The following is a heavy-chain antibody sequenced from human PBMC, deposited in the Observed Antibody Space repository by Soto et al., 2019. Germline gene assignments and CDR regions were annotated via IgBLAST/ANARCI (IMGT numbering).Heavy chain of an antibody. Sequence: QVQLVQSGAEVKKPGASVKVSCKASGYTFTSYGISWVRQAPGQGLEWMGWISAYNGNTNYAQKLQGRVTMTTDTSTSTAYMELRSLRSDDTAVYSCARDRVYATVVTGGELLFDYWGQGTLVTVSS. CDR3: ARDRVYATVVTGGELLFDY. V-gene: IGHV1-18*04. J-gene: IGHJ4*02. D-gene: IGHD2-21*02. CDR1: GYTFTSYG. CDR2: ISAYNGNT.